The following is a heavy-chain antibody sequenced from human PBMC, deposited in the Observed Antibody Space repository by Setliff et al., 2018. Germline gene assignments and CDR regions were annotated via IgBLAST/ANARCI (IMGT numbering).Heavy chain of an antibody. D-gene: IGHD3-3*01. CDR2: INPSGGLT. CDR3: ARDRFYNSWSGTSITAPHDAFDI. CDR1: GYTLSRYY. Sequence: GASVKVSCKASGYTLSRYYMHWVWQAPGQGLEWMGIINPSGGLTKYAQKFQGRVTMTSDTSTNTVYLEVSSLRSEDTAVYFCARDRFYNSWSGTSITAPHDAFDIWGQGTMGTVSS. V-gene: IGHV1-46*03. J-gene: IGHJ3*02.